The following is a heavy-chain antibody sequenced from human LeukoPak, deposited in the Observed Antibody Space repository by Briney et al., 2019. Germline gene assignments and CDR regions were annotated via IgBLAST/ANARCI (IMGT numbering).Heavy chain of an antibody. Sequence: GSLRLSCATSGLAFSNFRMYWVCQAPGKGLEWVASIKPDGSEDFYADSVKGRFNISRDNAKNSLFLQMTNLKAEDTAVYYCAVDRRFKIFDYWGQGTLVTVSS. CDR1: GLAFSNFR. V-gene: IGHV3-7*01. D-gene: IGHD5-24*01. J-gene: IGHJ4*02. CDR3: AVDRRFKIFDY. CDR2: IKPDGSED.